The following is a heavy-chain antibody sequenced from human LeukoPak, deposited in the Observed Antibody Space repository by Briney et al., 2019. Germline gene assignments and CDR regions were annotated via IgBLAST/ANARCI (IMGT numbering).Heavy chain of an antibody. V-gene: IGHV3-43*02. J-gene: IGHJ4*02. CDR1: GFIFSDYW. CDR3: AKDGENYGGNSGGFDY. CDR2: ISGDGGST. Sequence: GGSLRLSCAASGFIFSDYWVTWVRQAPGKGLEWVSLISGDGGSTYYADSVKGRFTISRDNSKNSLYLQMNSLRTEDTALYYCAKDGENYGGNSGGFDYWGQGTLVTVSS. D-gene: IGHD4-23*01.